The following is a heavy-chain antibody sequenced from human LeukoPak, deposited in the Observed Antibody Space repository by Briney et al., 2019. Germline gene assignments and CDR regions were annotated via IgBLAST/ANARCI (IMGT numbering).Heavy chain of an antibody. V-gene: IGHV4-61*02. CDR3: ASMSGYYVPYYYYMDV. CDR2: IYTSGST. CDR1: GGSIGSGSYY. D-gene: IGHD3-22*01. J-gene: IGHJ6*03. Sequence: PSETLSLTCTVSGGSIGSGSYYWSWIRQPAGKGLEWIGRIYTSGSTNYNPSLKSRVTISVDTSKNQFSLKLSSVTAADTAVYYCASMSGYYVPYYYYMDVWAKGPRSPSP.